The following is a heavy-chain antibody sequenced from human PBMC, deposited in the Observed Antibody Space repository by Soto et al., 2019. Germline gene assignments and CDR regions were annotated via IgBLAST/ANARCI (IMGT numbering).Heavy chain of an antibody. Sequence: EASVKVSCKASGYTFTSYDIYWVRQATGQGLAWMGWMNPNTGNSGYAQKFQGRVTVTSDTSINTVHMELSSLRSEDTAVYYCARRAETNGWNGFGADKYYFDFWGQGTLVTVSS. CDR3: ARRAETNGWNGFGADKYYFDF. J-gene: IGHJ4*02. CDR2: MNPNTGNS. CDR1: GYTFTSYD. V-gene: IGHV1-8*01. D-gene: IGHD1-1*01.